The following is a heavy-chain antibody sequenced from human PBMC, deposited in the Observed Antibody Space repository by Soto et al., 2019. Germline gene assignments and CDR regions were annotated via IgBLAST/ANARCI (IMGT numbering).Heavy chain of an antibody. CDR3: AKYPPRIAADAHHDAFDI. D-gene: IGHD6-13*01. V-gene: IGHV3-23*01. J-gene: IGHJ3*02. CDR1: GFTFSSYA. CDR2: ISGSGGST. Sequence: GGSLRLSCAASGFTFSSYAMSWVRQAPGKGLEWVSAISGSGGSTYNADSVKGRFIIARYNSKNKLYLQMNSLRAEDTDVYYCAKYPPRIAADAHHDAFDIWGQGTMVTVSS.